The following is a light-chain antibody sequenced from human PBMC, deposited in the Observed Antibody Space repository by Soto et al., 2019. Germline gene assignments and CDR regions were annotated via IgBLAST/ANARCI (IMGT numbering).Light chain of an antibody. CDR1: HSISITY. V-gene: IGKV3-20*01. J-gene: IGKJ4*01. CDR3: QKYGSSPLN. CDR2: GAS. Sequence: LVLPHSPGTLSFAPGSISTISCLSIHSISITYLAWYQKKPGQATRLLIYGASSRATGIPDRLSGSGSGTDFTLTISRLEPEDFAFYYCQKYGSSPLNFGGGNTV.